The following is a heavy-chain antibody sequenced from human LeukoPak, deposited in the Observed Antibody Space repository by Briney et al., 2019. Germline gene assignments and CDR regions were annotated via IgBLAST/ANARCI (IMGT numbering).Heavy chain of an antibody. CDR3: AKEGIAAAGTMRTWFDP. J-gene: IGHJ5*02. CDR2: IKQDGSEK. Sequence: GGSLRLSCAASGFTFSSYWMSWVRQAPGKGLEWVANIKQDGSEKYYVDSVKGRFTISRDNAKNSLYLQMNSLRAEDTALYYCAKEGIAAAGTMRTWFDPWGQGTLVTVSS. V-gene: IGHV3-7*03. CDR1: GFTFSSYW. D-gene: IGHD6-13*01.